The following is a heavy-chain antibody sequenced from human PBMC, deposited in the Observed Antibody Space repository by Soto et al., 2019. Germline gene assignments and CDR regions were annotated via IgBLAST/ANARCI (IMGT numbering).Heavy chain of an antibody. CDR3: AREDRDRETGLVPAAIDGMDV. Sequence: QVQLVQSGAEVKKPGSSVKVSCKASGGTFSRYSITWVRQAPGHGLEGIGRIIPIFGIASYAEKFQGRVTITADEPTIKAYMELSSLRSDETAVYYCAREDRDRETGLVPAAIDGMDVWGQGTTVTVSS. CDR1: GGTFSRYS. V-gene: IGHV1-69*08. CDR2: IIPIFGIA. D-gene: IGHD2-2*01. J-gene: IGHJ6*02.